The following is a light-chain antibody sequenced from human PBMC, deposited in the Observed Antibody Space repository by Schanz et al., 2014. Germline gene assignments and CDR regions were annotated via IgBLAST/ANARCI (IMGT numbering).Light chain of an antibody. Sequence: IQLTQSPSSLSASVGDRVTITCRASQGISSYLAWYQQKPGKAPKLLIYAASTLQSGVPSRFSGSGSGTEFTLTISSLQPDDFATYYCQQYYSYPFTFGGGTKVEIK. J-gene: IGKJ4*01. CDR3: QQYYSYPFT. CDR2: AAS. V-gene: IGKV1-9*01. CDR1: QGISSY.